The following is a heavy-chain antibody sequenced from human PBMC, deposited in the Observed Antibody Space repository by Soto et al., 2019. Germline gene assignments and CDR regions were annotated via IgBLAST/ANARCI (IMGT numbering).Heavy chain of an antibody. J-gene: IGHJ3*02. CDR1: GGSISSYY. V-gene: IGHV4-59*08. CDR3: AGLMLADAFDI. CDR2: IYYSGST. D-gene: IGHD3-10*02. Sequence: PSETLSLTCTVSGGSISSYYWSWIRQPPGKGLEWIGYIYYSGSTNYNPSLKSRVTISVDTSKNQFSLKLSSVTAADTAVYYCAGLMLADAFDIWGQGTMVTVSS.